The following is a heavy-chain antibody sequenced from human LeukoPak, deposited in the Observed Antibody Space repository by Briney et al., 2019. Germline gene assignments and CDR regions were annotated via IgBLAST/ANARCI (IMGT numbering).Heavy chain of an antibody. J-gene: IGHJ4*02. V-gene: IGHV3-30-3*01. D-gene: IGHD5-24*01. CDR1: GFTFSSYA. CDR3: AKDQSRDGFISYYFDS. CDR2: ISYDGSNK. Sequence: GRSLRLSCAASGFTFSSYAVHWVRQAPGRGLEWVAVISYDGSNKYYADPVMGRFTVSRDNFKNTLYLQMNSLRDEDTAIYYCAKDQSRDGFISYYFDSWGQGTLVTVSS.